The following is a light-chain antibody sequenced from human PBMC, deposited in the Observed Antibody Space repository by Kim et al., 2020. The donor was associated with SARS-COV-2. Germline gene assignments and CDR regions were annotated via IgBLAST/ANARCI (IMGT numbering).Light chain of an antibody. CDR3: QTWDTGVRV. CDR2: VNSDGSH. J-gene: IGLJ3*02. V-gene: IGLV4-69*01. Sequence: ASVKLTCTLSRGHSSYAIAWHQQQPEKGPRYLMKVNSDGSHNKGDGIPDRFSGSRSGAERYLTISSLQSEDEADYYCQTWDTGVRVFGGGTQLTVL. CDR1: RGHSSYA.